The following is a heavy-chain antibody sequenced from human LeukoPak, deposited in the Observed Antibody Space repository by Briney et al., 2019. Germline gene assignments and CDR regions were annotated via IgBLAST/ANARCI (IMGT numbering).Heavy chain of an antibody. Sequence: AGESLKISCNGSGYSFTNYWIGWVRQMPGKGLEWMGIIFPGDSDTRYSPSFQGQVTISADKSISTAYLQWSSLKASDTAMYYCARNPDSSGGYWGQGTLVTVSS. V-gene: IGHV5-51*01. J-gene: IGHJ4*02. CDR1: GYSFTNYW. D-gene: IGHD3-22*01. CDR2: IFPGDSDT. CDR3: ARNPDSSGGY.